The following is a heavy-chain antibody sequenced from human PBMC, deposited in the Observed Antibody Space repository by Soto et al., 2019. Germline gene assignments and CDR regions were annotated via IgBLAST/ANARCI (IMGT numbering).Heavy chain of an antibody. CDR1: GGSFSGYY. D-gene: IGHD3-3*01. CDR2: INHSGIT. J-gene: IGHJ4*02. CDR3: ARSIYDFWSGYYFPLDY. Sequence: SETLSLTGAVCGGSFSGYYWSWIRQPPWKGLEWIGEINHSGITNYNPSLKSRVTISVDTSKNQFSLKLSSVTAADTAVYYCARSIYDFWSGYYFPLDYLGQGTLVAFSS. V-gene: IGHV4-34*01.